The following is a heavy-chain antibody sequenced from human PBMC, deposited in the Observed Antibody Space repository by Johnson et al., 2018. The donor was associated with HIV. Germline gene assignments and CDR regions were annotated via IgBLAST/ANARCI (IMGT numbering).Heavy chain of an antibody. CDR3: AKGEYFDSGGYYHVVMNGFDI. Sequence: EVQLVESGGGVVQPGGSLRLSCAASGFTFSSYGMHWVRQATGKGLAWVSAIGTAGDRYYPGSVKGQFTISRDNSKNTVWLQLNSLRAEDTGVYYCAKGEYFDSGGYYHVVMNGFDIWGQGTTVIVSS. V-gene: IGHV3-13*01. J-gene: IGHJ3*02. CDR2: IGTAGDR. D-gene: IGHD3-22*01. CDR1: GFTFSSYG.